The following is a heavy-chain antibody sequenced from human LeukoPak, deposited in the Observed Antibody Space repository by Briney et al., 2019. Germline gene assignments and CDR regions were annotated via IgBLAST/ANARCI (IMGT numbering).Heavy chain of an antibody. Sequence: GASVKVSCKASGYTFTGYYMHWVRQAPGQGLEWMGWMNPNSGNTGYAQKLQGRVTMTTDTSTSTAYMELRSLRSDDTAVYYCARDRAAGPTLFDYWGQGTLVTVSS. J-gene: IGHJ4*02. CDR3: ARDRAAGPTLFDY. V-gene: IGHV1-18*04. CDR2: MNPNSGNT. CDR1: GYTFTGYY. D-gene: IGHD6-13*01.